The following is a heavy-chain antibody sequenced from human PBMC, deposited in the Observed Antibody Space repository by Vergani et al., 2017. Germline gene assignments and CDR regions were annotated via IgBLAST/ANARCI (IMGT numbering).Heavy chain of an antibody. J-gene: IGHJ4*02. V-gene: IGHV4-30-4*01. CDR3: ARVRLTGELSPFFDY. D-gene: IGHD3-10*01. CDR1: GGSISSGDYY. Sequence: QVQLQESGPGLVTPSQTLSLTCTVSGGSISSGDYYWSWIRQPPGKGLEWIGYIYYSGSTYYNPSLKSRVTISVDTSKNQFSLKLSSVTAADTAVYYCARVRLTGELSPFFDYWGQGTLVTVAS. CDR2: IYYSGST.